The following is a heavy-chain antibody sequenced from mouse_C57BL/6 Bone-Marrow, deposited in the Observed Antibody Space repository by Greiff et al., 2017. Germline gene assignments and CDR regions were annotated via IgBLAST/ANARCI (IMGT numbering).Heavy chain of an antibody. CDR1: GFSLTSYG. D-gene: IGHD4-1*01. CDR3: ALTGTYYFDY. CDR2: IWSGGST. Sequence: VKLMESGPGLVQPSQSLSITCTVSGFSLTSYGLHWVRQSPGKGLEWLGVIWSGGSTDYNAAFIARLSISKDNSKSQVFFKMNSLQADDTAIYYCALTGTYYFDYWGQGTTLTVSS. V-gene: IGHV2-2*01. J-gene: IGHJ2*01.